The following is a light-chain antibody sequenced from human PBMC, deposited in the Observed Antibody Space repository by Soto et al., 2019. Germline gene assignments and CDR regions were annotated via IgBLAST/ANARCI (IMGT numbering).Light chain of an antibody. V-gene: IGKV1-9*01. J-gene: IGKJ4*01. CDR2: AAS. CDR1: QDISIY. CDR3: QQTRSYPST. Sequence: IQLTQSPSYLSASVGDSVTITCRASQDISIYLAWYQQKPGKAPNLLVYAASSLQSGVPSRFSGRGSGTDFTLTIYSLQAEDFATYYCQQTRSYPSTFGGGTKVDIK.